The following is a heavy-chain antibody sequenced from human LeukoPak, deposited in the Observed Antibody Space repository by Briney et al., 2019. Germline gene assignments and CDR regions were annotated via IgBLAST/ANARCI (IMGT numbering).Heavy chain of an antibody. Sequence: SRGSLRLSCAASGFTFSDYYMSWIRQAPGKGLEWVSYISNSGSTICYADSVKGRFTISRDNAKNSLYLQMNSLRAEDTAVYYCARSSSPSDYWGQGTLVTVSS. CDR3: ARSSSPSDY. D-gene: IGHD6-13*01. CDR2: ISNSGSTI. CDR1: GFTFSDYY. J-gene: IGHJ4*02. V-gene: IGHV3-11*01.